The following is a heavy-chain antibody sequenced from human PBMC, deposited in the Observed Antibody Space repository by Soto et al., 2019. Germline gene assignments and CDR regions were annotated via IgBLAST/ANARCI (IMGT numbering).Heavy chain of an antibody. V-gene: IGHV5-51*01. J-gene: IGHJ4*02. D-gene: IGHD4-17*01. CDR1: GYSFTSYW. CDR2: IYPGDSDT. Sequence: GASLKISCEASGYSFTSYWIGWVRQMPGKGLEWMGIIYPGDSDTRYSPSFQGQVTISADKSISTAYLQWNSLKASDTAMYYCARTTTVTLPDYWGQGTLVTVSS. CDR3: ARTTTVTLPDY.